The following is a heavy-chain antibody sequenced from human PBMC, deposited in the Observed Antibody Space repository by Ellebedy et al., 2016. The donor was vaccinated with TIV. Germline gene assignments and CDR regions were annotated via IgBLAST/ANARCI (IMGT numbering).Heavy chain of an antibody. CDR2: ISHDGERE. D-gene: IGHD6-19*01. V-gene: IGHV3-30*19. CDR1: GFSFSSYG. Sequence: GESLKISCVGSGFSFSSYGIHWVRQAPGKGLEWVAVISHDGEREFYADSVRGRFTISRDNSRNTLYIQMNNLGPEDTAIYYCAKDYGTGWYGAFDFWGQGTLVTVSS. J-gene: IGHJ4*02. CDR3: AKDYGTGWYGAFDF.